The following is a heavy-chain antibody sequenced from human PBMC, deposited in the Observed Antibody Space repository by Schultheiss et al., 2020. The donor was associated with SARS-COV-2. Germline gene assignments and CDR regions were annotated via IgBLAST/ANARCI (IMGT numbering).Heavy chain of an antibody. CDR2: INHSGST. J-gene: IGHJ6*01. CDR3: ARGTPSDIVVVVAATPLLGMDV. Sequence: SETLSLTCAVYGGSFSGYYWSWIRQLPGKGLEWIGEINHSGSTNYNPSLKSRVTISVDTSKNQFSLKLSSVTAADTAVYYCARGTPSDIVVVVAATPLLGMDVWGQGTSVTVSS. D-gene: IGHD2-15*01. V-gene: IGHV4-34*01. CDR1: GGSFSGYY.